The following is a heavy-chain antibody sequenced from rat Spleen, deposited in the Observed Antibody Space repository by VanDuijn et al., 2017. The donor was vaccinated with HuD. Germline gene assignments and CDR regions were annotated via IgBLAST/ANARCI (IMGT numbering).Heavy chain of an antibody. CDR2: IWGDGST. CDR3: GRPNQLGGYWYFDF. V-gene: IGHV2-13*01. Sequence: QVQLKESGPGLVQPSQTLSLSCTVSGFSLTTYHVSWVRQPPGKGLEWMGGIWGDGSTDYNSALKSRLSISRDTSTSQVFLKMSSLQPEDTGTYYCGRPNQLGGYWYFDFWGPGIMVTVSS. CDR1: GFSLTTYH. J-gene: IGHJ1*01. D-gene: IGHD3-4*01.